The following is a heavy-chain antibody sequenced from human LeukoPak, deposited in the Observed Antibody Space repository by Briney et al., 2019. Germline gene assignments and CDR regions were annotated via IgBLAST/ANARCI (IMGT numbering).Heavy chain of an antibody. CDR2: ISAYNGNT. D-gene: IGHD2-2*01. V-gene: IGHV1-18*01. Sequence: ASVNFSCKASGYTFTSYGISWVRQAPGQGLEWMGWISAYNGNTNYAQKLQGRVTMTTDTSTSTAYMELRSLSSDDTDVYYCARQGDCSSTSCYDYYYYYMDVWGKGTTVTVSS. CDR3: ARQGDCSSTSCYDYYYYYMDV. CDR1: GYTFTSYG. J-gene: IGHJ6*03.